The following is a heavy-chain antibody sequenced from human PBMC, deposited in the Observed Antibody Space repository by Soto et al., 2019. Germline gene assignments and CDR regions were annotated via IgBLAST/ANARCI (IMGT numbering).Heavy chain of an antibody. CDR2: INEPGSDT. D-gene: IGHD1-7*01. CDR3: ARAPAPGTTDY. J-gene: IGHJ4*02. Sequence: EVQLVESGGGLVQPGGSLRLSCAASGFIFNNYWMAWALQRPGKGLEWVANINEPGSDTYYVDSVKGRFSISRDNAKNSLYLQMDSLGAEDTAVYYCARAPAPGTTDYWGQGTLVSVSS. CDR1: GFIFNNYW. V-gene: IGHV3-7*05.